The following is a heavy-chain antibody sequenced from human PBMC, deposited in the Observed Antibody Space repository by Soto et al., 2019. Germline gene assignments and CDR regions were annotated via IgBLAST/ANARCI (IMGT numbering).Heavy chain of an antibody. J-gene: IGHJ6*02. Sequence: XGSLILSCSASGFTFSSYGMHWVRQAPGKGLEWVAVISYDGSNKYYADSVKGRFTISRDNSKNTLYLQMNSLRAEDTAVYYCARDGQGGYVEEAGTVYYYYGMDAWGQGTTVTVSS. CDR2: ISYDGSNK. CDR3: ARDGQGGYVEEAGTVYYYYGMDA. V-gene: IGHV3-30-3*01. D-gene: IGHD5-12*01. CDR1: GFTFSSYG.